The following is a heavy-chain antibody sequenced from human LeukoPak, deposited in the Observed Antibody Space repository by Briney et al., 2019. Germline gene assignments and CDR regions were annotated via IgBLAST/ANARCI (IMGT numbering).Heavy chain of an antibody. V-gene: IGHV3-7*03. CDR1: GFTFSSYA. CDR2: IKQDGSEK. J-gene: IGHJ5*02. Sequence: PGGSLRLSCAASGFTFSSYAMSWVRQAPGKGLEWVANIKQDGSEKYYVDSVKGRFTISRDNAKNTLYLQMNSLRAEDTAVYYCAKDSGYDLSIWFDPWGQGTLVTVSS. D-gene: IGHD5-12*01. CDR3: AKDSGYDLSIWFDP.